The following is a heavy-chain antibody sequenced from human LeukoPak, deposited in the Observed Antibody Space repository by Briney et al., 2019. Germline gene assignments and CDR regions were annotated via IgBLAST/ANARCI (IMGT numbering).Heavy chain of an antibody. CDR2: ISSSGSSI. CDR1: GVTFSSNE. J-gene: IGHJ4*02. CDR3: ARTLVGATN. Sequence: PGGSLRLSCAASGVTFSSNEMNWVRQAPGKGPEWVSYISSSGSSIYYADSVKGRFTISRDNAKNSLYLQMNSLRAEDTAVYYCARTLVGATNWGQGTLVTVSS. V-gene: IGHV3-48*03. D-gene: IGHD1-26*01.